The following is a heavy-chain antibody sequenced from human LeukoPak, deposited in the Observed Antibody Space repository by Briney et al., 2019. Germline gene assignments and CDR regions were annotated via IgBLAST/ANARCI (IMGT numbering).Heavy chain of an antibody. D-gene: IGHD3-9*01. CDR2: IYYSGST. Sequence: SETLSLTCTVSGGSISSGDYYWSWIRQPPGKGLEWIGYIYYSGSTYYNPSLKSRVTISVDTSKNQFSLKLSSVTAADTAVYYCARADYDILTGYSRPDAFDIWGQGTMVTVSS. CDR3: ARADYDILTGYSRPDAFDI. J-gene: IGHJ3*02. V-gene: IGHV4-30-4*01. CDR1: GGSISSGDYY.